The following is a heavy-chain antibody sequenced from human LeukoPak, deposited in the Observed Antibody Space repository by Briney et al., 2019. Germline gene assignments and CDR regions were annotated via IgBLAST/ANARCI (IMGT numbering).Heavy chain of an antibody. J-gene: IGHJ3*02. CDR1: GYTFTSYY. V-gene: IGHV1-46*01. Sequence: GASVKVSCKASGYTFTSYYMHWVRQAPGQGLEWMGIINPSGGSTSYAQKFQGRVTMTEDTSTDTAYMELSSLRSEDTAVYYCATGTLEAFDIWGQGTMVTVS. CDR2: INPSGGST. CDR3: ATGTLEAFDI.